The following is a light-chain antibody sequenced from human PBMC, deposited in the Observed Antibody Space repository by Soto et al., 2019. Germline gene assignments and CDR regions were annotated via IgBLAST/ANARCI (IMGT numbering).Light chain of an antibody. V-gene: IGKV3D-15*01. CDR2: GAS. CDR3: QQYNDWPLT. CDR1: QSVSDN. J-gene: IGKJ4*01. Sequence: EIVLTQSPATLSVSPGERVTLSCGASQSVSDNLAWYQQKPGQAPRLLTYGASIRATDIPARFSGSGSGTEFSLTISSLQYEDFAVYYCQQYNDWPLTFGGGTKVDIK.